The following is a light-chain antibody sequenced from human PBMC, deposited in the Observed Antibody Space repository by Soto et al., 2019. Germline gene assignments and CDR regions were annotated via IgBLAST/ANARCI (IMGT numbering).Light chain of an antibody. CDR2: EVS. CDR1: SSDVGGCNS. J-gene: IGLJ3*02. V-gene: IGLV2-14*01. Sequence: QSALTQPASVSGSPGQAITISCTGTSSDVGGCNSVSWYQQHPGRAPKLLIYEVSYRPSGVSNRFSGSKSGNTASLTISGLQAEDEADYYCSLCTVSSSFEVFGGGTKLAVL. CDR3: SLCTVSSSFEV.